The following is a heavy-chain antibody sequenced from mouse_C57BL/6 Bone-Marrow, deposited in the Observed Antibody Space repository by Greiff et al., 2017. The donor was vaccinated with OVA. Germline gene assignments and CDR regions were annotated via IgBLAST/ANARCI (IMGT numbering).Heavy chain of an antibody. CDR1: GYTFTSYD. Sequence: QVQLQQSGPELVKPGASVKLSCKASGYTFTSYDINWVKQRPGQGLEWIGWIYPGDGRTNYNEKFKGKATLTVDPSSRTAYMELHSLTSEDSAVYICAKWVYYDPWCAYWGQGTLGTVSA. CDR3: AKWVYYDPWCAY. V-gene: IGHV1-85*01. J-gene: IGHJ3*01. CDR2: IYPGDGRT. D-gene: IGHD2-4*01.